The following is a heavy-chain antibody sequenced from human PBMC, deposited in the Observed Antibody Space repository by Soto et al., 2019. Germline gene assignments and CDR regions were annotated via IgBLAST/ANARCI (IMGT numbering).Heavy chain of an antibody. CDR2: MNPNSGNT. CDR1: GYTFTSYA. CDR3: ARGSSYSWVTDVFDI. J-gene: IGHJ3*02. D-gene: IGHD1-1*01. Sequence: ASVKVSCKASGYTFTSYAMHWVRQAPGQGLEWMGWMNPNSGNTGYAQKFQGRVTMTRNTSISTAYMELSSLRSEDTAVYYWARGSSYSWVTDVFDIWGKGTMVTVSS. V-gene: IGHV1-8*02.